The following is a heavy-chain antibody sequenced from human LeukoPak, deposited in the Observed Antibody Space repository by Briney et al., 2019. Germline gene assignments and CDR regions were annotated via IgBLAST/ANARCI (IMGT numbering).Heavy chain of an antibody. J-gene: IGHJ3*01. V-gene: IGHV3-30*03. D-gene: IGHD3-22*01. CDR3: GSRDYYDSSGYASE. CDR1: GFTFSDYY. CDR2: ISYDGSNK. Sequence: GGSLRLSCAASGFTFSDYYMSWIRQAPGKGLEWVAVISYDGSNKYYADSVKGRFTISRDNSKNTLYLQMNSLRAEDTAVYYCGSRDYYDSSGYASEWGQGTMVTVSS.